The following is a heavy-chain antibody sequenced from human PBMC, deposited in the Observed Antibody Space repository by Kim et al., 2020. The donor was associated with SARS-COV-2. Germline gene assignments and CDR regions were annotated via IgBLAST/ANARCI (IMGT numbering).Heavy chain of an antibody. V-gene: IGHV3-33*01. J-gene: IGHJ4*02. Sequence: GSLRLSCAASGYTFSNYAMHWVRQAPGKGLEWVAVIWYDGSEKYYVDSVKGRFTISKDNSKNTLYLQMNSLRADDTAIYYCARMYYGILDYWGQGTLVT. CDR3: ARMYYGILDY. CDR1: GYTFSNYA. CDR2: IWYDGSEK. D-gene: IGHD3-10*01.